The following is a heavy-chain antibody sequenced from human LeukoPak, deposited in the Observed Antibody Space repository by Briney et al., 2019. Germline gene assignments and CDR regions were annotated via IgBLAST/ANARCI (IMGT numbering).Heavy chain of an antibody. D-gene: IGHD3-10*01. CDR3: ARAIWFGELYYMDV. J-gene: IGHJ6*03. Sequence: GGSLRLSCAACGLILSIYAMSWAREAPGKGVEWVANIKQGGSEKFCGDSVKGRFTISRENAKHSLYLQMNSQSAADPAIFYCARAIWFGELYYMDVWGKGTTATDSS. V-gene: IGHV3-7*04. CDR1: GLILSIYA. CDR2: IKQGGSEK.